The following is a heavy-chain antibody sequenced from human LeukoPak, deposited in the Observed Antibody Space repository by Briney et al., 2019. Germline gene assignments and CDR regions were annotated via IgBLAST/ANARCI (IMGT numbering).Heavy chain of an antibody. CDR1: GFTFSSYS. CDR2: ISSSSSYI. V-gene: IGHV3-21*01. D-gene: IGHD4-17*01. J-gene: IGHJ4*02. Sequence: GGSLSLSCAASGFTFSSYSMNWVRQAPGKGLEWVSSISSSSSYIYYADSVKGRFTISRDNAKNSLYLQMNSLRAKDTAVYYCARDPLYGDYGGGFDYWGQGTLVTVSS. CDR3: ARDPLYGDYGGGFDY.